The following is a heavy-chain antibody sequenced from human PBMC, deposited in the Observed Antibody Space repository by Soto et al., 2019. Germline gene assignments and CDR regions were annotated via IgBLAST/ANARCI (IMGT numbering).Heavy chain of an antibody. V-gene: IGHV3-23*01. D-gene: IGHD3-22*01. CDR1: GFTFSSYA. CDR2: ISGSGGST. CDR3: AKDRDYYDSSGNDAFDI. J-gene: IGHJ3*02. Sequence: EVQLLESGGGLVQPGGSLRLSCAASGFTFSSYAMSWVRQAPGKGLEWVSAISGSGGSTYYADSVKGRFTISRDNSKNTLYLQMNSLRAEDTAVYYCAKDRDYYDSSGNDAFDIWGQGTMVTVSS.